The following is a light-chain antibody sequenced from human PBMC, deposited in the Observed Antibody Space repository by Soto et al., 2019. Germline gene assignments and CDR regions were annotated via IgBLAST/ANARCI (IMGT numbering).Light chain of an antibody. CDR1: SGHNNYA. CDR3: QTWGTGIQV. Sequence: QPVLTQSPPASASLGASVKLTCTLSSGHNNYAIAWHQQQPEKGPRYLMKLNSDGSHSKGDGIPDRFSGSSSGAERYLTISNLQSEDEADYYCQTWGTGIQVFGGGTKLTVL. CDR2: LNSDGSH. J-gene: IGLJ3*02. V-gene: IGLV4-69*01.